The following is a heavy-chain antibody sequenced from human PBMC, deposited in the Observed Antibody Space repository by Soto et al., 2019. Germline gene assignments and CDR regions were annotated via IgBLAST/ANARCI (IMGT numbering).Heavy chain of an antibody. Sequence: GGSLRLSCAASGFTFSNYAMNWVRQAPGKGLEWVALISYDGRNEYYADSVKGRFTISRDSSKNTLYLQMNSLRAADTAVYYCGRCSSTSCHLGSDYWGQGTLVTVSS. CDR1: GFTFSNYA. CDR3: GRCSSTSCHLGSDY. J-gene: IGHJ4*02. D-gene: IGHD2-2*01. V-gene: IGHV3-30*04. CDR2: ISYDGRNE.